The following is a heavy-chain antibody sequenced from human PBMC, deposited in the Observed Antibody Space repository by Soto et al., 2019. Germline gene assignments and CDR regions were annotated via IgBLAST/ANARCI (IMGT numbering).Heavy chain of an antibody. CDR1: GFTFSSYA. CDR3: ARGDIAAAGTTAYIDY. V-gene: IGHV3-30-3*01. D-gene: IGHD6-13*01. Sequence: GGSLRLSCAASGFTFSSYAMHWVRPAPGKGLEWVAVISYDGSNKYYADSVKGRFTISRDNSKNTLYLQMNSLRAEDTAVYYCARGDIAAAGTTAYIDYWGQGTLVTVSS. J-gene: IGHJ4*02. CDR2: ISYDGSNK.